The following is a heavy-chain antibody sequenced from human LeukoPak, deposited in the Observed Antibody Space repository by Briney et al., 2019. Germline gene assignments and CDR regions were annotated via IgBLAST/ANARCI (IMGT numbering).Heavy chain of an antibody. J-gene: IGHJ5*02. CDR2: ISGSGGSR. Sequence: LTGGSLRLSCEASRFSIKDYALTWVRHAPGVGLEWISTISGSGGSRYYRDSVKGRFTVSRDNSKNTVYLQMDSLRADDTALYYCAKARRTTVTTYCFDPWGQGTLVTVSS. V-gene: IGHV3-23*01. D-gene: IGHD4-17*01. CDR1: RFSIKDYA. CDR3: AKARRTTVTTYCFDP.